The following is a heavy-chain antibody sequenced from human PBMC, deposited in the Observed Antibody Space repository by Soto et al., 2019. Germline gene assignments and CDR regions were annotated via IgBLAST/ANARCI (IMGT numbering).Heavy chain of an antibody. D-gene: IGHD6-19*01. J-gene: IGHJ5*02. CDR2: ISWNSGSI. CDR3: AKEIIAVAGTENWAYFDP. Sequence: EVQLVESGGGLVQPGRSLRLFCAASGFTFDDYAMHWVRQAPGKGLEWVSGISWNSGSIGYADSVKGRFTTSRANAKKALYLQMNSLRAEDTALYYCAKEIIAVAGTENWAYFDPWGQGTLVTVSS. CDR1: GFTFDDYA. V-gene: IGHV3-9*01.